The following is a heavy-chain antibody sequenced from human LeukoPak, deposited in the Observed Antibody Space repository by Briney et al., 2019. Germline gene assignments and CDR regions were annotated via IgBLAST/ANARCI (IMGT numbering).Heavy chain of an antibody. J-gene: IGHJ4*02. Sequence: ASVKVSCKASGYTFTGYYMHWVRQAPGQGLEWMGRINPNSGGTNYAQKFQGRVTMTRDTSISTAYMELSRLRSDDTAVYYCARERTGDPEFDYWGQGTLVTVSS. V-gene: IGHV1-2*06. D-gene: IGHD7-27*01. CDR1: GYTFTGYY. CDR2: INPNSGGT. CDR3: ARERTGDPEFDY.